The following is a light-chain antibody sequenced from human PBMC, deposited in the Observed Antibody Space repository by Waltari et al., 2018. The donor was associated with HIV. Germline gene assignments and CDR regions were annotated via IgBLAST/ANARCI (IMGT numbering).Light chain of an antibody. V-gene: IGLV2-8*01. CDR1: RTDVGTSAY. CDR2: EVN. CDR3: TSYAGINPVA. Sequence: QSALTQPPSASGSPAQSVTISCTATRTDVGTSAYVSWYQQPPGKAPKLLIYEVNKRPSGVPDRFSGSKSGNTASLTVSGLQAEDEAEYSCTSYAGINPVAFGGGTKLTVL. J-gene: IGLJ2*01.